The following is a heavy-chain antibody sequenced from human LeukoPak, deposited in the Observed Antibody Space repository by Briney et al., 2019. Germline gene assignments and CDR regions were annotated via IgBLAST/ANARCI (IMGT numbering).Heavy chain of an antibody. D-gene: IGHD2-2*02. CDR2: IYYSGSP. V-gene: IGHV4-59*12. CDR3: ARLKRIVVVSAAIPAFDY. Sequence: KPSETLSLTCTVSGGSISSYYWSWIRQPPGKGLEWIGYIYYSGSPNYDPSLKSRVTISVDTSKNRFSLKLSSVFAADTAVYYCARLKRIVVVSAAIPAFDYWVQGTLVTVSS. J-gene: IGHJ4*02. CDR1: GGSISSYY.